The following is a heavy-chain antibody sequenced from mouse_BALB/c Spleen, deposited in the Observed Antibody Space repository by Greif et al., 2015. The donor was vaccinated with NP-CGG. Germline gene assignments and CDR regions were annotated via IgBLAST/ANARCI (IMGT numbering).Heavy chain of an antibody. Sequence: QVQLQQSGAELVRPGTSVKVSCKASGYAFTNYLIEWVKQRPGQGLEWIGVINPGSGGTNYNEKFKGKATLTADKSSSTAYMQLSSLTSDDSAVYFCARCYGYDEGFAYWGQGTLVTVSA. CDR1: GYAFTNYL. CDR3: ARCYGYDEGFAY. D-gene: IGHD2-2*01. J-gene: IGHJ3*01. V-gene: IGHV1-54*03. CDR2: INPGSGGT.